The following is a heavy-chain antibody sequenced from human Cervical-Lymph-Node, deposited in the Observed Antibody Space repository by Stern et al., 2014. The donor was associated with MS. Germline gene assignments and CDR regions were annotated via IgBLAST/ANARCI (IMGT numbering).Heavy chain of an antibody. Sequence: QLVQSGAEVKKAGASVKVSCKVSGYTLTEMSMHWVRQAPGKGLEWMGGYDPQHGETVYAQKIQGRVTMAEDRSTDTAYMELTSLRSDDTAVYYCATHRGRVTYYYGLDVWGQGTTVTVSS. D-gene: IGHD2-21*02. CDR1: GYTLTEMS. CDR2: YDPQHGET. CDR3: ATHRGRVTYYYGLDV. V-gene: IGHV1-24*01. J-gene: IGHJ6*02.